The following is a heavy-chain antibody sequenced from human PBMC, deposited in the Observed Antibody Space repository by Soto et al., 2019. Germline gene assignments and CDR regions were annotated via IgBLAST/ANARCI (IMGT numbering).Heavy chain of an antibody. V-gene: IGHV4-30-4*01. J-gene: IGHJ4*02. Sequence: QVQLQESGPGLVKPSQTLSLTCTVSGGSISSGNYYWSWIRQPPGKGLEWIGFISYSGSTYYNASLKSRVTTSVDTPKNQFSLNLNSVTAADTAVYYCATMGTSATGLYSFDYWGQGTLVTVSS. D-gene: IGHD1-7*01. CDR3: ATMGTSATGLYSFDY. CDR1: GGSISSGNYY. CDR2: ISYSGST.